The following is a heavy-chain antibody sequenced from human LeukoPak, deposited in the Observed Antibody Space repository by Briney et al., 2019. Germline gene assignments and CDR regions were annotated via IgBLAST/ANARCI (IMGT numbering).Heavy chain of an antibody. J-gene: IGHJ5*01. CDR3: ARDPPDS. V-gene: IGHV1-46*01. CDR1: GYTFTNYY. CDR2: IIPSDGFT. Sequence: ASVKVSCKASGYTFTNYYIHWVRQAPGQGLEWMGMIIPSDGFTTYAQRFQGRVTITADESTRTAYMELSSLRSEDTAVYYCARDPPDSWGQGTLVTVSS.